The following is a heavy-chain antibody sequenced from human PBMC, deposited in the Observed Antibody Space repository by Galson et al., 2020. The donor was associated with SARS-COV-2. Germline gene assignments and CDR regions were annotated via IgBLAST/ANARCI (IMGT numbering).Heavy chain of an antibody. CDR3: ARAFFLWKVTTTARGSYYFDY. Sequence: SETLSLTCAVYGGSFSGYYWTWIRQAPGKGLEWIGEIDHSGDTNYSPSLKSRVTISVDTSQNQFSLRLNSVTAADTAVYYCARAFFLWKVTTTARGSYYFDYWGQGTPVTVSS. CDR2: IDHSGDT. CDR1: GGSFSGYY. J-gene: IGHJ4*02. D-gene: IGHD4-17*01. V-gene: IGHV4-34*01.